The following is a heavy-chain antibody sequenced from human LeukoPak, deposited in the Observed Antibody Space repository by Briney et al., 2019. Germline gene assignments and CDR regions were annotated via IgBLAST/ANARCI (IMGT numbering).Heavy chain of an antibody. J-gene: IGHJ4*02. CDR3: ARVGYNSGWYEY. Sequence: GTSLRLSCAVSGFTFSRYGMHWVRQAPGKGLEWVAVIWEDGSNIYYADSVKGRFTISRDNSKNTLYLQMNSLRAEDTAVYYCARVGYNSGWYEYWGQGTLVTVSS. D-gene: IGHD6-19*01. CDR1: GFTFSRYG. CDR2: IWEDGSNI. V-gene: IGHV3-33*01.